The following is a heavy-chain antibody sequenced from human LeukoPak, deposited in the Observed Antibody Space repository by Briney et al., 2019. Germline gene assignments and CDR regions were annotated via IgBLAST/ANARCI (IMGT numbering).Heavy chain of an antibody. J-gene: IGHJ6*02. V-gene: IGHV3-53*01. CDR3: ARDRGYAMDV. CDR2: IHSGGNI. CDR1: GLSISHNY. Sequence: GGSLRLSCAASGLSISHNYMSWVRQAPGKGLEWVSIIHSGGNIYYADSVKGRFTISRDNSQNTLYLQMNSLRAEDTAVYYCARDRGYAMDVWGQGTTVTVSS. D-gene: IGHD1-1*01.